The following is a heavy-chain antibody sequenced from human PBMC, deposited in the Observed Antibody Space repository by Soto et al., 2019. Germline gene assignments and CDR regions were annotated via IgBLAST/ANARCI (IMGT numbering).Heavy chain of an antibody. V-gene: IGHV2-5*02. D-gene: IGHD2-15*01. Sequence: QITLKESGPPLVKPTQTLTLTCTFSGFSLSTSGVGVAWIRQPPGKALEWLALIYWDVDKRYRPSLESRLTITKDTCKTQVVLTMTNMDSVDTATYYCAYLACSGGSCYWFSFSGMDVWGQGTTVTVSS. CDR1: GFSLSTSGVG. J-gene: IGHJ6*02. CDR3: AYLACSGGSCYWFSFSGMDV. CDR2: IYWDVDK.